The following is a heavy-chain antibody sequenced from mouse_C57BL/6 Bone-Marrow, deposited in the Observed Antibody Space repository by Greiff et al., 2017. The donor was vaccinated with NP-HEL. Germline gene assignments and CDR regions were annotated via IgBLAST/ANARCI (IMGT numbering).Heavy chain of an antibody. V-gene: IGHV1-26*01. D-gene: IGHD1-1*01. CDR3: ARETTVVDRGTWFAY. Sequence: EVQLQQSGPELVKPGASVKISCKASGYTFTDYYMNWVKQSHGKSLEWIGDINPNNGGTSYNQKFKGKATLTVDKSSSTAYMELRSLTSEDSAVYYCARETTVVDRGTWFAYWGQGTLVTVSA. CDR2: INPNNGGT. CDR1: GYTFTDYY. J-gene: IGHJ3*01.